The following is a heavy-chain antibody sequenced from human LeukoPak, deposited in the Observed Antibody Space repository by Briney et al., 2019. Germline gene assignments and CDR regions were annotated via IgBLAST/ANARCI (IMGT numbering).Heavy chain of an antibody. CDR1: GFTFSNAW. J-gene: IGHJ4*02. D-gene: IGHD3-22*01. CDR2: IKSKTDGGTT. V-gene: IGHV3-15*01. Sequence: PGGSLRLSCAASGFTFSNAWMSWVRQAPGKGLEWVGRIKSKTDGGTTDYAAPVKGRFTISRDDSKNTLYLQMNSLKTEDTAVYYCTTDTGDSSGYYYLFDYWGQGTLVTVSS. CDR3: TTDTGDSSGYYYLFDY.